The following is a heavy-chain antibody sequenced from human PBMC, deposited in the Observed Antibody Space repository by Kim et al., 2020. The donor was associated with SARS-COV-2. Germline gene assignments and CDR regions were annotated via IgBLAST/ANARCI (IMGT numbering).Heavy chain of an antibody. V-gene: IGHV3-30*01. D-gene: IGHD4-17*01. Sequence: YADPGQGRFTTSSDNSKNALYLQRNSLRAEDTAVYYCARDPRYGGNGDYWGQGTLVTVSS. CDR3: ARDPRYGGNGDY. J-gene: IGHJ4*02.